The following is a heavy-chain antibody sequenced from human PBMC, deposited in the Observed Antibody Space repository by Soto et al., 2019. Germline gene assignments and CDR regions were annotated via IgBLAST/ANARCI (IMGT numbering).Heavy chain of an antibody. CDR1: GFTFDSHG. CDR3: ATGEGTFDY. J-gene: IGHJ4*02. CDR2: IWGDASKT. Sequence: PGGSLRLSCVASGFTFDSHGMHWVRRAPGKGLEWVAIIWGDASKTYYADSAKGRFTISRDNSKNTAYLELNSVRADDTAVYYYATGEGTFDYWGKGALVTVFS. V-gene: IGHV3-33*01.